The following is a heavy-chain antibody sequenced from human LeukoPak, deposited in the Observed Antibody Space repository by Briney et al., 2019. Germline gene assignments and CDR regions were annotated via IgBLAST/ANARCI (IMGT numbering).Heavy chain of an antibody. Sequence: GESLKISCKGSGYSFTSYWIGWVRQMPGKGLEWMGIIYPGDSDTRYSPSFQGQVTISADKSISTAYLQWSSLKASDTAMYYCARGQWLVREGGAHFDYWGQGTLVTVSS. CDR3: ARGQWLVREGGAHFDY. CDR1: GYSFTSYW. CDR2: IYPGDSDT. V-gene: IGHV5-51*01. J-gene: IGHJ4*02. D-gene: IGHD6-19*01.